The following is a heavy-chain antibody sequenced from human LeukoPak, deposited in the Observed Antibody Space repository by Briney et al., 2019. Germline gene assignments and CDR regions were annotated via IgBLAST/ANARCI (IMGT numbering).Heavy chain of an antibody. CDR3: ARITMVRARENG. J-gene: IGHJ4*02. D-gene: IGHD3-10*01. CDR1: GFTFSSYA. Sequence: GGSLRLSCAASGFTFSSYAMHWVRQAPGKGLEWVAVISYDGSNKYYADSVKGRFTISRDNSKNTLYLQMNSLRAEDTAVYYCARITMVRARENGWGQGTLVTVSS. CDR2: ISYDGSNK. V-gene: IGHV3-30*04.